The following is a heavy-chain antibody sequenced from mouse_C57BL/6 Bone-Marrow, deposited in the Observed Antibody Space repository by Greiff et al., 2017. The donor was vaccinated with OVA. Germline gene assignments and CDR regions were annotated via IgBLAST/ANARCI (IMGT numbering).Heavy chain of an antibody. CDR2: IDPANGNT. V-gene: IGHV14-3*01. D-gene: IGHD2-3*01. CDR1: GFTIKNTY. CDR3: APDGYPYYFDY. Sequence: EVQLQQSVAELVRPGASVKLSCTASGFTIKNTYMHWVKQRPEQGLEWIGRIDPANGNTTYAPKFQGKATITADTSSTTAYLQLSSLTSEDTAIYYCAPDGYPYYFDYWGQGTTLTVTS. J-gene: IGHJ2*01.